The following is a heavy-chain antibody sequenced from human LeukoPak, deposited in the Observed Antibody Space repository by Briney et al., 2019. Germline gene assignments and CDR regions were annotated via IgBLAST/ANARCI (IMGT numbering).Heavy chain of an antibody. J-gene: IGHJ4*02. D-gene: IGHD3-22*01. CDR1: GYTFTGYY. CDR3: ARDPSFFMIVVPYFDY. CDR2: INPNSGGT. Sequence: ASVKGSCKASGYTFTGYYMHSVRQAPGQGLEWMGWINPNSGGTNYAQKFQGRVTMTRDTSISTAYMELSRLRSDDTAVYYCARDPSFFMIVVPYFDYWGQGTLVTVSS. V-gene: IGHV1-2*02.